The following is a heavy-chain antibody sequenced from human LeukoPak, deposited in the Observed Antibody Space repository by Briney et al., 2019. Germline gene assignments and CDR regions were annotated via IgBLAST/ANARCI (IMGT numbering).Heavy chain of an antibody. J-gene: IGHJ5*02. Sequence: GGSLRLSCAASGFTFSSYSMNWVRQAPGKGLEWVSSISSSSSYICYADSVKGQFTISRDNAKNSLYLQMNSLRAEDTAVYYCARMGTLNWFDPWGQGTLVTVSS. V-gene: IGHV3-21*01. CDR3: ARMGTLNWFDP. D-gene: IGHD7-27*01. CDR2: ISSSSSYI. CDR1: GFTFSSYS.